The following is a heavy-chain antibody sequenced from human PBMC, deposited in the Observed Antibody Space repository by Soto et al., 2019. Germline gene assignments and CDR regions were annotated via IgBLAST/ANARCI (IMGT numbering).Heavy chain of an antibody. Sequence: SETLSLTCTVSGGSISSYYWSWIRQPPGKGLEWIGYIYYSGSTNYNPSLKSRVTISVDTSKNQFSLKLSSVTAADTAVYYCARLRMTYYFDYWGQGTLVTVSS. CDR2: IYYSGST. CDR1: GGSISSYY. CDR3: ARLRMTYYFDY. J-gene: IGHJ4*02. V-gene: IGHV4-59*08.